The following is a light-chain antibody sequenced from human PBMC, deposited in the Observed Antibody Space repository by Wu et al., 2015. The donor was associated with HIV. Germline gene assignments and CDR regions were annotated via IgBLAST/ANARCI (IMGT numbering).Light chain of an antibody. CDR1: QSVSIF. V-gene: IGKV3-20*01. CDR3: QQYGSSPLT. J-gene: IGKJ4*01. Sequence: EIVLTQSPATLSLSPGETATLSCRASQSVSIFLAWYQQKPGQAPRLLIYDASNGATGIPARFSGSGSGTDFTLTISRLEPEDFAVYYCQQYGSSPLTFGGGTKVEIK. CDR2: DAS.